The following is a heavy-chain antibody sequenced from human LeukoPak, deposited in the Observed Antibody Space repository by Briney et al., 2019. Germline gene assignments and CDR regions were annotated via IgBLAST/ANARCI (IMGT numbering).Heavy chain of an antibody. Sequence: GGSLRLSCVASGFTFSSYTMSWVRQAPGKGLEWVSTITESSYTYYADSVKGRFTISRDNAKNSLYLQMNSLRAEDTAVYYCAPQRGFRLLDRYFESWGQGTLVTVSS. CDR1: GFTFSSYT. D-gene: IGHD5-18*01. CDR3: APQRGFRLLDRYFES. CDR2: ITESSYT. J-gene: IGHJ4*02. V-gene: IGHV3-21*01.